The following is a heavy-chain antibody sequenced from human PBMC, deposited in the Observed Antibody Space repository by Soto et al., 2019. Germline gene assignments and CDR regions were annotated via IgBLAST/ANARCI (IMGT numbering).Heavy chain of an antibody. CDR3: ARGIRVVRGVMVSYYYGMDV. CDR1: GFTFSRYP. D-gene: IGHD3-10*01. Sequence: GGSLRLSCAASGFTFSRYPMNWVRQAPGKGLEWVSYISSSSSIVYYVDSVKGRFTISRDNAKNSLYLQMNSLTDEDTAVYYCARGIRVVRGVMVSYYYGMDVWGQGTTVTVSS. V-gene: IGHV3-48*02. CDR2: ISSSSSIV. J-gene: IGHJ6*02.